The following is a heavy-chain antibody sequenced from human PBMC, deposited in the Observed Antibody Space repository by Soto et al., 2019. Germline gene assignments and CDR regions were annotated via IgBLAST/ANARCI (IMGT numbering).Heavy chain of an antibody. V-gene: IGHV3-30*04. CDR3: ARLPGPLVSVLYIYPLDARESPSDVDI. D-gene: IGHD2-21*02. CDR1: GFTFSSHA. Sequence: GGSLRLSCAASGFTFSSHAMGWLRQAPGKGLEWVAVISFDGSNKFYADSVKGRFTISKDNSQNTLYLQMNDLRHEDTAVYYFARLPGPLVSVLYIYPLDARESPSDVDIWGQGTTVTVSS. CDR2: ISFDGSNK. J-gene: IGHJ6*02.